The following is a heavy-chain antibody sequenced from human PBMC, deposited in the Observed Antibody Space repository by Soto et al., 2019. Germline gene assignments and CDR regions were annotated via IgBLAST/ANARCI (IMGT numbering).Heavy chain of an antibody. CDR3: ARVGHSGDEPLTDYGDYHPYYYYYTDV. CDR2: IYHSGST. CDR1: SGSISSSNW. V-gene: IGHV4-4*02. Sequence: SETLSLTCAVSSGSISSSNWWSWVRQPPGKGLEWIGEIYHSGSTNYNPSLKSRVTISIDKSKNQFSLKLSSVTAADTAVYYCARVGHSGDEPLTDYGDYHPYYYYYTDVWGKGTTVTVSS. D-gene: IGHD4-17*01. J-gene: IGHJ6*03.